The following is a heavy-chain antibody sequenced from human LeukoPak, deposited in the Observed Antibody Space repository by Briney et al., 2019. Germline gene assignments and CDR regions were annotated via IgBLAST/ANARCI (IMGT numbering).Heavy chain of an antibody. J-gene: IGHJ3*02. CDR2: IYNSETI. CDR1: GGSISSYY. Sequence: SETLSLTCTVSGGSISSYYWSWIRQPPGKGLECIGYIYNSETINYNPSLTSRVTISLGTSKNQVSLKLTSVTAADTAVYYCVRVGGASSILSAFDIWGQGAMVTVSS. V-gene: IGHV4-59*01. D-gene: IGHD6-6*01. CDR3: VRVGGASSILSAFDI.